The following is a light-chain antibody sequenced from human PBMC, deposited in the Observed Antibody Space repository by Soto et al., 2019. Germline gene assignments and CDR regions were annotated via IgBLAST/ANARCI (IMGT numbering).Light chain of an antibody. CDR1: ESIATN. CDR2: GSS. J-gene: IGKJ3*01. V-gene: IGKV3-15*01. Sequence: EIVMTQSPATLSVSPGARAALSCRASESIATNLAWYQQITGKAPRLLIYGSSVRATGTPARFSGSGSGTYFTLTIISLQPEDFGVYYCQQYNDWPPSFTFGPGTKVDLK. CDR3: QQYNDWPPSFT.